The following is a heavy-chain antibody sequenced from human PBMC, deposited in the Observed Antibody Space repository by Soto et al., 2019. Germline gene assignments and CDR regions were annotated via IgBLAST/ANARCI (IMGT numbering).Heavy chain of an antibody. D-gene: IGHD3-22*01. Sequence: QVQLVQSGAEVKKPGASVKVSCKASGYMFSTYDINWVRQAPGQGLEWMGWLNPNSGNTGYAQRFQGRVTITADESTNTAYMELSSLRSEDTAIYYCARGGSGYTWFNEFWGQGTLVTVSS. V-gene: IGHV1-8*01. CDR3: ARGGSGYTWFNEF. CDR2: LNPNSGNT. J-gene: IGHJ4*02. CDR1: GYMFSTYD.